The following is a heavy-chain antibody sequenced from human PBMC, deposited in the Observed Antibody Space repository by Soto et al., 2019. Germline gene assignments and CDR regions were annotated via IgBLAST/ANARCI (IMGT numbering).Heavy chain of an antibody. J-gene: IGHJ4*02. V-gene: IGHV3-30*18. CDR2: ISYDGTKT. Sequence: QVQLVESGGGVVQPGRSLRVSCAASGFTFSIYAMHWVRQAPGTGLEWVAVISYDGTKTYYADSVKGRFTISRDNSKNTVYLQMNSLRDEDTAVYYFAKDRGRRRRWLMDPFDYGGQGPWSPSPQ. CDR1: GFTFSIYA. CDR3: AKDRGRRRRWLMDPFDY. D-gene: IGHD3-10*01.